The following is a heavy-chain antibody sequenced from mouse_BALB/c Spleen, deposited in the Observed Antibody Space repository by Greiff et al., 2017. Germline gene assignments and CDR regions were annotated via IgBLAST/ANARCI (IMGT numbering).Heavy chain of an antibody. CDR1: GFTFSSYA. D-gene: IGHD2-4*01. CDR3: ARGAMITKGPFDY. Sequence: EVKLVESGGGLVKPGGSLKLSCAASGFTFSSYAMSWVRQTPEKRLEWVASISSGGSTYYPDSVKGRFTISRDNARNILYLQMSSLRSEDTAMYYCARGAMITKGPFDYWGQGTVVTVSA. CDR2: ISSGGST. J-gene: IGHJ3*01. V-gene: IGHV5-6-5*01.